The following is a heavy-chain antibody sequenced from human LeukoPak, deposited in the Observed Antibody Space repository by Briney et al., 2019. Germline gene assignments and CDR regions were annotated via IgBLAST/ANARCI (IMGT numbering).Heavy chain of an antibody. CDR3: ARGQIMITFGGVIAINWFDP. J-gene: IGHJ5*02. CDR2: INHSGST. Sequence: SETLSLTCAVYGGSFSGYYWSWIRQPPGKGLEWIGEINHSGSTNYNPSLKSRVTISVDTSKNQFSLKLSSVTAADTAVYYCARGQIMITFGGVIAINWFDPWGQETLVTVSS. V-gene: IGHV4-34*01. CDR1: GGSFSGYY. D-gene: IGHD3-16*02.